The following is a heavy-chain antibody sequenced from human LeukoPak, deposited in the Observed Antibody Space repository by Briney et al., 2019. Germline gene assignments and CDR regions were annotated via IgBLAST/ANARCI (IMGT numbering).Heavy chain of an antibody. J-gene: IGHJ4*02. CDR1: GFTFSSYG. V-gene: IGHV3-30*03. Sequence: GGSLRLFCAASGFTFSSYGMHCVRQAPAKGLVWVAVISYDGSNKYYADSVKGRFTISRDTSKNTLHLQMNRLRAEDTAVYYCARDLDSSGWYGYFDYWGQGTLVTVSS. CDR3: ARDLDSSGWYGYFDY. CDR2: ISYDGSNK. D-gene: IGHD6-19*01.